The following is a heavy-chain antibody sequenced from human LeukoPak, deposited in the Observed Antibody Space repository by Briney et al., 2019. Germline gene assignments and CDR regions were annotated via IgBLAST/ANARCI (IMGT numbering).Heavy chain of an antibody. D-gene: IGHD2-2*01. CDR2: IYYSGST. V-gene: IGHV4-59*01. CDR1: GGSISYYY. Sequence: SSETLSLTCTVSGGSISYYYWSWIRQPSGKGLEWIGYIYYSGSTNYNPSLKSRVTISVDTSKNQFSLNLTSVTTADTAVYYCARVSCSSTSCPRRDALDVWGQGTIVTVSS. J-gene: IGHJ3*01. CDR3: ARVSCSSTSCPRRDALDV.